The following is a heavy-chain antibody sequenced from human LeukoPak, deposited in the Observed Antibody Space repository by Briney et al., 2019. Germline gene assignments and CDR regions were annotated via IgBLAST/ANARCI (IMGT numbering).Heavy chain of an antibody. Sequence: GGSLRLSCAASGFIFSDYYMSWIRQAPGKGLEWVSYISSSGSTIYYADSVKGRFTISRDNAKNSLYLQMNSLRAEDTAVYYCARVFSWYYFDYWGQGTLVTVSS. CDR1: GFIFSDYY. D-gene: IGHD2-8*02. CDR3: ARVFSWYYFDY. V-gene: IGHV3-11*01. CDR2: ISSSGSTI. J-gene: IGHJ4*02.